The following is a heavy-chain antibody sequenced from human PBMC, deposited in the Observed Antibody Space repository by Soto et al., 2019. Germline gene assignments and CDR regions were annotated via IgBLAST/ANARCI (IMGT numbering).Heavy chain of an antibody. CDR1: GDAISNYY. J-gene: IGHJ4*02. V-gene: IGHV4-59*01. Sequence: SSETLSLTCTVPGDAISNYYWSWIRQTPGRGLEWIGCVHESGSTDYNPSLKGRVTISLHTSKSQFSLSLRSATAADTATYYCARGTRALITSFFAYWGQGIPVTVSS. CDR3: ARGTRALITSFFAY. CDR2: VHESGST. D-gene: IGHD1-20*01.